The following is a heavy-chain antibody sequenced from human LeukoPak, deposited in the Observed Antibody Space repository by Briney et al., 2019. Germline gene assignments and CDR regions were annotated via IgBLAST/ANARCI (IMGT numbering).Heavy chain of an antibody. CDR3: ARAARYYYDSSGPTADY. CDR2: ISAYNGNT. V-gene: IGHV1-18*01. Sequence: ASVKVSCKASGYTFTSYGISWVRQAPGQGLEWMGWISAYNGNTNYAQKLQGRVTMTTDTSTSTAYMELRSLRSDDTAVYYCARAARYYYDSSGPTADYWGQGTLVTVSS. CDR1: GYTFTSYG. J-gene: IGHJ4*02. D-gene: IGHD3-22*01.